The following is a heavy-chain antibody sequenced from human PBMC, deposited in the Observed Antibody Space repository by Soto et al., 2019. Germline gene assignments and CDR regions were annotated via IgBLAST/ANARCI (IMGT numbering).Heavy chain of an antibody. CDR1: GFTFTDDY. V-gene: IGHV3-11*06. CDR2: ISVISHDT. CDR3: VKHARLAPS. J-gene: IGHJ5*02. Sequence: QVQLVESGGGLVKPGGSLRLSCVASGFTFTDDYMNWLRQAPGKGPEWVSYISVISHDTKYSDSVRGRFTISRDNAKNSVYLQMNRLTVEDTDIYYCVKHARLAPSWGLGTQVTVSS. D-gene: IGHD3-9*01.